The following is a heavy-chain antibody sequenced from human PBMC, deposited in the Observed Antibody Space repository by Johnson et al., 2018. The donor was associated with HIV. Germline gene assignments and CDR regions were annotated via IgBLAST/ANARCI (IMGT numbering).Heavy chain of an antibody. CDR2: ISWNSCSI. Sequence: VQLVESGGGLVQPGGSLRLSCAASGFTFSSYDMHWVRQATGKGLEWVSGISWNSCSIDYADSVKGRFSISRDNPKKSLYLQMNGLRPEDTGIYYCAKDIVYGVYGSQGAFHIWGRGTMVKVSS. D-gene: IGHD4-17*01. CDR3: AKDIVYGVYGSQGAFHI. V-gene: IGHV3-9*01. CDR1: GFTFSSYD. J-gene: IGHJ3*02.